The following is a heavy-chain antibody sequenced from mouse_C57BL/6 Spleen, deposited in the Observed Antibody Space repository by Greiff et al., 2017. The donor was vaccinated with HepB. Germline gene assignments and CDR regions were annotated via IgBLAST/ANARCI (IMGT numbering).Heavy chain of an antibody. V-gene: IGHV5-6*01. CDR2: ISSGGSYT. D-gene: IGHD2-3*01. CDR3: ARHDGYYYFDY. Sequence: EVHLVESGGDLVKPGGSLKLSCAASGFTFSSYGMSWVRQTPDKRLEWVATISSGGSYTYYPDSVKGRFTISRYNAKNTLYLQMSSLKSEDTAMYYCARHDGYYYFDYWGQGTTLTVSS. CDR1: GFTFSSYG. J-gene: IGHJ2*01.